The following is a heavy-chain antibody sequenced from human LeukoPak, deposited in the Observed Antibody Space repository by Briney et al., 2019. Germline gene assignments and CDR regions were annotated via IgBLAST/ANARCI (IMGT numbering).Heavy chain of an antibody. J-gene: IGHJ4*02. CDR2: INPNSGGT. D-gene: IGHD2-2*01. CDR3: ARGSSTSLLTVLGDY. CDR1: GYTFTGYY. V-gene: IGHV1-2*06. Sequence: ASVKVSCRPSGYTFTGYYMHWVGQAPGQGLEWMGRINPNSGGTNYAQRFQGRVTVTRDTSISTAYMELSRLRSDDTAVYYCARGSSTSLLTVLGDYWGQGTLVTVSS.